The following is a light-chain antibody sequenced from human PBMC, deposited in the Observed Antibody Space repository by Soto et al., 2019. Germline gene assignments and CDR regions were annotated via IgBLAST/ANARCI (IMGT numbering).Light chain of an antibody. CDR2: EYN. CDR1: SSNIGSRS. J-gene: IGLJ3*02. CDR3: GTWDNSLTAGV. Sequence: QSVLTQPPSVSAAAGQKVTISCSGSSSNIGSRSVSWYQQFPGTAPKLLIYEYNKRPSGIPDRFSGSGSGTSATLVITGLQTGDEADYYCGTWDNSLTAGVFGGGTKLTVL. V-gene: IGLV1-51*02.